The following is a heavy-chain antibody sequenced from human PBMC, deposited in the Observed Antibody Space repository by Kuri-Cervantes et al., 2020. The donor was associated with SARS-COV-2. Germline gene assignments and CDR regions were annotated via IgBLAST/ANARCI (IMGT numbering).Heavy chain of an antibody. V-gene: IGHV3-30*01. J-gene: IGHJ4*02. Sequence: LSLTCAASGFTFSSYAMHWVRQAPGKGLEWVAVISYDGSNKYYADSVKGRFTISRDNSKNTLYLQMNSLRAEDTAVYYCASTSYDFWSGYYRSSRKFDYWGQGTLVPGSS. CDR3: ASTSYDFWSGYYRSSRKFDY. CDR1: GFTFSSYA. D-gene: IGHD3-3*01. CDR2: ISYDGSNK.